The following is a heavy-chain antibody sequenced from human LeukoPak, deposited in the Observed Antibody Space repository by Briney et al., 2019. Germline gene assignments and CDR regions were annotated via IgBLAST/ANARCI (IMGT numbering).Heavy chain of an antibody. D-gene: IGHD6-19*01. Sequence: GESLQISCKGSGYSFTSYWIGWVRQMPGKGLEWMGIIYPGDSDTRYSPSFQGQVTISADKSISTAYLQWSSLKASDTAMYCCARSSSGWSYYYYMDVWGKGTTVTVSS. CDR2: IYPGDSDT. J-gene: IGHJ6*03. V-gene: IGHV5-51*01. CDR1: GYSFTSYW. CDR3: ARSSSGWSYYYYMDV.